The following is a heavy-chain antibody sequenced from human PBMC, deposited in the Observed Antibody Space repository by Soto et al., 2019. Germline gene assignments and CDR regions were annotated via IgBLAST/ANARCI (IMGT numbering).Heavy chain of an antibody. CDR1: GFTFSSYG. J-gene: IGHJ4*02. CDR2: ISYDGSNK. D-gene: IGHD3-9*01. CDR3: AKDPAILTGYSNFDY. Sequence: GGSLRLSCAASGFTFSSYGMHWVRQAPGKGLEWVAVISYDGSNKYYADSVKGRFTISRDNSKNTLYLQMNSLRAEDTAVYYCAKDPAILTGYSNFDYWGQGTLVTVSS. V-gene: IGHV3-30*18.